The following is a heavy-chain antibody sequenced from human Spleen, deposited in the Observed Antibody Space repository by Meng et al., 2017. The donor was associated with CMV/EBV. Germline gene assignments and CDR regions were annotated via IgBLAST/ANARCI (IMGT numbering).Heavy chain of an antibody. CDR2: INHSGST. CDR1: GGSFSDYY. V-gene: IGHV4-34*01. CDR3: ARGGRRQQLVVSRYYGMDV. J-gene: IGHJ6*02. Sequence: GSLRLSCAVYGGSFSDYYWSWIRQPPGKGLEWIGEINHSGSTHYNPSLKSRVTISVDTSKNQFSLKLSSVTAADTAVYYCARGGRRQQLVVSRYYGMDVWGQGTTVTVSS. D-gene: IGHD6-13*01.